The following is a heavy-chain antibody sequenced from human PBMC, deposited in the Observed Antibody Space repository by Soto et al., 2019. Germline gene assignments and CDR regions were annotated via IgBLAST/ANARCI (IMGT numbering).Heavy chain of an antibody. J-gene: IGHJ4*02. CDR2: TYYRSKWYT. V-gene: IGHV6-1*01. D-gene: IGHD1-26*01. CDR1: GDGVSSHSAA. CDR3: ERDHYFLNYFDS. Sequence: PSETLSLTCAISGDGVSSHSAAWNWIRQSPSRGLEWLGRTYYRSKWYTDYALSLESRIIINSDTSKNQISLHLSSMTPDDAAVYYCERDHYFLNYFDSWGQGTLVTVSS.